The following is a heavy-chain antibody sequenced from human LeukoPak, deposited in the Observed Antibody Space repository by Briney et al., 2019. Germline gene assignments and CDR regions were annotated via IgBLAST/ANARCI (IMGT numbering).Heavy chain of an antibody. CDR3: ARDYGDPAGFLDY. D-gene: IGHD4-17*01. V-gene: IGHV3-21*01. J-gene: IGHJ4*02. CDR1: GFTFSSYT. CDR2: ISSSSSYI. Sequence: PGGSLRLSCAASGFTFSSYTMNWVRQSPGKGLDWVSSISSSSSYIYYADSVKGRFTISRDNAKNSLHLQLNSLRAEDTAVYYCARDYGDPAGFLDYWGQGTLVTVSS.